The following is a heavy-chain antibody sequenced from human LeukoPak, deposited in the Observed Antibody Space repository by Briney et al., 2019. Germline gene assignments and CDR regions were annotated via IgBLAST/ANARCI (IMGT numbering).Heavy chain of an antibody. CDR1: GFTFSSYA. Sequence: GGSLRLSCAASGFTFSSYAMSWVRQAPGKGLEWVSAISGSGGSTYYADSVKGRFTISRDNSKNTLYLQMNSLRAEDTAVYYCAKVSRFCSGGSCYSFRAFDIWGQGKMVTVSS. J-gene: IGHJ3*02. CDR2: ISGSGGST. V-gene: IGHV3-23*01. CDR3: AKVSRFCSGGSCYSFRAFDI. D-gene: IGHD2-15*01.